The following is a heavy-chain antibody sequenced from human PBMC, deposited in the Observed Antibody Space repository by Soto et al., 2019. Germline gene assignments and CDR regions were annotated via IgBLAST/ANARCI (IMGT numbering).Heavy chain of an antibody. CDR2: ISYDGSFV. CDR1: GLTFSDYG. D-gene: IGHD1-1*01. Sequence: GGSLRLACVVSGLTFSDYGFHWVRQAPGKGLDWVAAISYDGSFVYYADSVRGRFTISRDNSRNTLDLQMNTLRHEDTAVYYCAKERGRNRNFAMDVWGQGTSVTVSS. V-gene: IGHV3-30*18. J-gene: IGHJ6*02. CDR3: AKERGRNRNFAMDV.